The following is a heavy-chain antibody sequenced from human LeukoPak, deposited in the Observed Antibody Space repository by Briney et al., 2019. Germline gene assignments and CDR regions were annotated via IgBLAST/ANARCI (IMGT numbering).Heavy chain of an antibody. V-gene: IGHV3-11*01. CDR1: GFTFTDYY. CDR3: ARDCSSTSCYGRAFDI. CDR2: ISSSGSTI. D-gene: IGHD2-2*01. J-gene: IGHJ3*02. Sequence: GGSLRLSCAPTGFTFTDYYMSWIRQAPGKGLEWVSYISSSGSTIYYADSVKGRFTISRDNANNSLYLQMNSLRAEDTAVYYCARDCSSTSCYGRAFDIWGRGTMVTVSS.